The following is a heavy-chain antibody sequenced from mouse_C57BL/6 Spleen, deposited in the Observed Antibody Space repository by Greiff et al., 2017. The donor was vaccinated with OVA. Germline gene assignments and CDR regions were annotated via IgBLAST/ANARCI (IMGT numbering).Heavy chain of an antibody. J-gene: IGHJ4*01. CDR1: GYAFSSSW. CDR2: IYPGDGDT. D-gene: IGHD3-3*01. V-gene: IGHV1-82*01. CDR3: ARSQLGYDMDY. Sequence: QVQLQQSGPELVKPGASVKISCKASGYAFSSSWMNWVQQRPGKGLEWIGRIYPGDGDTNYNGKFKGKATLTADKSASTAYMQLSSLTSEDSAVYVCARSQLGYDMDYWGQGTSVTVSS.